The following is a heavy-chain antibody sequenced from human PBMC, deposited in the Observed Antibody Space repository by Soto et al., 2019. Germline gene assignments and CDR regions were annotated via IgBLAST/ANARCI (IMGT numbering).Heavy chain of an antibody. D-gene: IGHD5-12*01. CDR2: ISSSSSYI. CDR1: GFTFSSYS. J-gene: IGHJ6*03. CDR3: ASSPSGYEDYYYYMDV. Sequence: GGSLRLSCAASGFTFSSYSMNWVRQAPGKGLEWVSSISSSSSYIYYADSVKGRFTISRDNAKNSLYLQMNSLRAEDTAVYYCASSPSGYEDYYYYMDVWGKGTTVTVSS. V-gene: IGHV3-21*01.